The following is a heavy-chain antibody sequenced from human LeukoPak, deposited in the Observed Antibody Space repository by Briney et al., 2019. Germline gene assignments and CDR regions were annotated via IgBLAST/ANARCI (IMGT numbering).Heavy chain of an antibody. V-gene: IGHV4-59*01. CDR1: GGSISSYY. D-gene: IGHD2-21*01. CDR2: IYYSGST. CDR3: VRAHGLTRPYFYFDY. J-gene: IGHJ4*02. Sequence: SETLSLTCTVSGGSISSYYWSWIRQPPGKGLEWIGYIYYSGSTNYNPSLKSRVTISVDTSKNQFSLKLSSVTAADTAVYYCVRAHGLTRPYFYFDYWGQGTLVTVSS.